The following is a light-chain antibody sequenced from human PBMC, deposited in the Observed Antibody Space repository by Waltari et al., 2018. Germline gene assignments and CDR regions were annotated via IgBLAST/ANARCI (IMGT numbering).Light chain of an antibody. J-gene: IGKJ5*01. CDR3: QQCNDWPPAIT. CDR1: QSVGSN. Sequence: EIVMTQSPATLSVSPGARATLSCRASQSVGSNLAWYQPKPGQAPRLLIYDASTRATGVPARFSGSGSGTDFTLTISSLQSEDCAIYYCQQCNDWPPAITFGQGTRLEIK. CDR2: DAS. V-gene: IGKV3D-15*01.